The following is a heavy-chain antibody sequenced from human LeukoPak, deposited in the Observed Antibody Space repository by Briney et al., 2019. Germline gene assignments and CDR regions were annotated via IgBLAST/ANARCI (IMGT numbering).Heavy chain of an antibody. D-gene: IGHD3-22*01. Sequence: PGGSLRLSCAASGFTVSTNYMSWVRQAPEKGLEWVSIIYDSGTTYYADSVKGRFTISRDNSKNTLYLQMNSLRAEDTAVYYCARWHISGNNYYYDYWGQGTLVTVSS. CDR1: GFTVSTNY. V-gene: IGHV3-53*01. CDR2: IYDSGTT. J-gene: IGHJ4*02. CDR3: ARWHISGNNYYYDY.